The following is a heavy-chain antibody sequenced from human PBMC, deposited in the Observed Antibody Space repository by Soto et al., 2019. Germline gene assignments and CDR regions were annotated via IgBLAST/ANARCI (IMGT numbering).Heavy chain of an antibody. V-gene: IGHV4-34*01. D-gene: IGHD5-12*01. CDR1: GGSFSGYY. J-gene: IGHJ4*02. CDR2: INHSGST. CDR3: ARGSRTWLRSPGFDY. Sequence: SETLSLTCAVYGGSFSGYYWSWIRQPPGKGLEWIGEINHSGSTNYNPSLKSRVTISVDTSKNQFSLKLSSVTAADTAVYYCARGSRTWLRSPGFDYWGQGTMVTVSS.